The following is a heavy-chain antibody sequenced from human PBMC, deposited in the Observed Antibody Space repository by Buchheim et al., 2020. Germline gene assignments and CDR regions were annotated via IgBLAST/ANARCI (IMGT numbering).Heavy chain of an antibody. V-gene: IGHV3-74*01. J-gene: IGHJ6*02. CDR2: INSDGSST. D-gene: IGHD2-15*01. CDR3: ARVTDIVVVVAATPYGMDV. CDR1: GFTFSSYW. Sequence: EVQLVESGGGLVQPGGSLRLSCAASGFTFSSYWMHWVRQAPGKGLVWVSRINSDGSSTSYADSVKGRFTISRDNAKNTLYLQMNSLRAEDTAVYYCARVTDIVVVVAATPYGMDVGGQGTT.